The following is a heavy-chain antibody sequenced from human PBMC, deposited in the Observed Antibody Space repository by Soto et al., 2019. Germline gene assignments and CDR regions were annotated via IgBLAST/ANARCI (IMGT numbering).Heavy chain of an antibody. V-gene: IGHV3-30-3*01. CDR1: GFTFSSYA. J-gene: IGHJ4*02. D-gene: IGHD3-3*01. CDR2: ISYDGSNK. CDR3: ARVREVRFLECGLADY. Sequence: QVQLVESGGGVVQPGRSLRLSCAASGFTFSSYAMHWGRQAPGKGLEWVAGISYDGSNKYYADSVKGRFTISRDNSKNTLYLQMNSLRAEDTAGYYCARVREVRFLECGLADYWGKGTLVTVSS.